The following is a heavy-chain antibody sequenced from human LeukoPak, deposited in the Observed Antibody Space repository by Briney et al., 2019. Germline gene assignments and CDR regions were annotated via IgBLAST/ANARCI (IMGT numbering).Heavy chain of an antibody. V-gene: IGHV3-9*01. CDR2: ISWNSGSI. Sequence: GGSLRLSCAASGFTFDDYAMHWVRQAPGKGLEWVSGISWNSGSIGYADSVKGRFTISRDNAKNSLYLQMNSLRAEDTAVYYCARVAAPAKNWFDPWGQGTLVTVSS. CDR1: GFTFDDYA. J-gene: IGHJ5*02. D-gene: IGHD6-25*01. CDR3: ARVAAPAKNWFDP.